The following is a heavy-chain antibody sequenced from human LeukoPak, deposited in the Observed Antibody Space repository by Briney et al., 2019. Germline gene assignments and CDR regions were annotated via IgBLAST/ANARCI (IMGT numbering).Heavy chain of an antibody. J-gene: IGHJ3*02. CDR1: GGSFSGYY. CDR3: ARGKASSSWYAPLAFDI. D-gene: IGHD6-13*01. V-gene: IGHV4-34*01. Sequence: SETLSLTCAVYGGSFSGYYWSWLRQPPGKGLEWIGEINHSGSTNYNPSLKSRVTISVDTSKNQFSLKLSSVTAADTAVYYCARGKASSSWYAPLAFDIWGQGTMVTVSS. CDR2: INHSGST.